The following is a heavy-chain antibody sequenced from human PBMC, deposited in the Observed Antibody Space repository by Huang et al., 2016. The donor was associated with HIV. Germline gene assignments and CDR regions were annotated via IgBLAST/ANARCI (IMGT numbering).Heavy chain of an antibody. Sequence: VQLQESGPGLVKPSQTLSLSCNVSGASIASGSYFWNWIRQPAGGGLEWIGHIYTTGSTDYTPSLKVRVAVSSDPSKNQFSLSLRSVTAADTAVYFCARGRVTSSGVVQSYDYWGQGSLVTVSS. CDR1: GASIASGSYF. J-gene: IGHJ4*02. D-gene: IGHD3-3*01. CDR3: ARGRVTSSGVVQSYDY. CDR2: IYTTGST. V-gene: IGHV4-61*09.